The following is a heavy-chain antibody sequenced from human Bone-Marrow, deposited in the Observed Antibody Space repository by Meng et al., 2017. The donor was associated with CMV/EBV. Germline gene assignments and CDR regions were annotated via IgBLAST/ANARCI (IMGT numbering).Heavy chain of an antibody. V-gene: IGHV3-33*06. CDR1: GFTFSSYG. Sequence: GESLKISCAASGFTFSSYGMHWVRQAPGKGLEWVAVIWYDGSNKYYADSVKGRFTISRDNTKNTLYLQMNSLRAEDTAVYYCAKGSCSSTSCYRYYYYYGMDVWGQGTTVNVAS. J-gene: IGHJ6*02. CDR3: AKGSCSSTSCYRYYYYYGMDV. CDR2: IWYDGSNK. D-gene: IGHD2-2*01.